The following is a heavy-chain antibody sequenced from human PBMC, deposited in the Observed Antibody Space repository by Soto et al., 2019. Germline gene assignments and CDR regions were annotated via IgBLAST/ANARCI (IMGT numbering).Heavy chain of an antibody. CDR3: ARDSGGLDYYYYGMDV. CDR1: GGTFSSYA. V-gene: IGHV1-69*06. J-gene: IGHJ6*02. CDR2: IIPIFGTA. Sequence: QVQLVQSGAEVKKPGSSVKVSCKASGGTFSSYAISWVRQAPGQGLEWMGGIIPIFGTANYAQKFQGRVTITADKSTSTAYMELSSLRADDTAVYYCARDSGGLDYYYYGMDVWGQGTTVTVSS. D-gene: IGHD1-26*01.